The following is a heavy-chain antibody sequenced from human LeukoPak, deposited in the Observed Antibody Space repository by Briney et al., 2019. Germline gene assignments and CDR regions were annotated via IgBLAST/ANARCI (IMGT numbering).Heavy chain of an antibody. Sequence: PSETLSLTCTVSGGSISSGGYYWSWIRQHPGKGLEWIGYIYYSGSTYYNPSLKSRVTISVDTSKNQFSLKLSSVTVADTAVYYCARGAYDILTGYSPDAFDIWGQGTMVTVSS. D-gene: IGHD3-9*01. CDR3: ARGAYDILTGYSPDAFDI. J-gene: IGHJ3*02. CDR1: GGSISSGGYY. V-gene: IGHV4-31*03. CDR2: IYYSGST.